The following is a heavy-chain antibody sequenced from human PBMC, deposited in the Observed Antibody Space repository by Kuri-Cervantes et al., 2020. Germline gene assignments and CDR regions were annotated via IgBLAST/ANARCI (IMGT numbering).Heavy chain of an antibody. CDR1: GFTFSSYS. Sequence: GESLKISCAASGFTFSSYSMNWVRQAPGKGLEWVSSISSSSSYIYYADSVKGRFTISRDNAKNSLYLQMNSLRAEDTAVYYCARDSGELSLDYWGQGTLGTVSS. CDR3: ARDSGELSLDY. J-gene: IGHJ4*02. D-gene: IGHD3-16*02. CDR2: ISSSSSYI. V-gene: IGHV3-21*01.